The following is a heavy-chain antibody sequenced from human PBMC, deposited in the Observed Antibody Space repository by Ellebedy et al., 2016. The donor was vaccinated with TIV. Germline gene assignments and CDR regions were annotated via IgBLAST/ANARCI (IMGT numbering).Heavy chain of an antibody. CDR3: TNSDLYSSGWLFES. J-gene: IGHJ4*02. Sequence: GESLKISCAASGFTFKNYGLHWVRQAPGKGLQWVAVISYDGSSEFFAGSVQGRSTISRDNSKNTLYLQMHSLRAEDTALYYCTNSDLYSSGWLFESWGQGSLVTVSS. CDR2: ISYDGSSE. D-gene: IGHD6-19*01. V-gene: IGHV3-30*18. CDR1: GFTFKNYG.